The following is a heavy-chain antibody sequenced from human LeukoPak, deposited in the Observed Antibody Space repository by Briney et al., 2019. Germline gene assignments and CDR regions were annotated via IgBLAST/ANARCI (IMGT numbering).Heavy chain of an antibody. CDR3: ARGRAITMVQGVIHPRFVY. D-gene: IGHD3-10*01. V-gene: IGHV4-34*01. Sequence: SETLSLTCAVYGGSFSGYYWSWIRQPPGKGLEWIGEINHSGSTNYNPSLKSRVTISVDTSKNQFSLKLSSVTAADTAVYYCARGRAITMVQGVIHPRFVYWGQGTLVTVSS. J-gene: IGHJ4*02. CDR2: INHSGST. CDR1: GGSFSGYY.